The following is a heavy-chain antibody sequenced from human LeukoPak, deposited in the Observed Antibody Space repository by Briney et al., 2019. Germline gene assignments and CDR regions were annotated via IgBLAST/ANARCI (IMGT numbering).Heavy chain of an antibody. V-gene: IGHV1-2*02. J-gene: IGHJ4*02. CDR3: ARVVDYYDSSGPVEYFDY. CDR1: GYTFPNFG. D-gene: IGHD3-22*01. Sequence: AAVKVSCKASGYTFPNFGITWVRHAPGQGLEWMGWISPNSGNTKSAQKFQGRVTMTRDTSISTAYMELSRLRSDDTAVYYCARVVDYYDSSGPVEYFDYWGQGTLVTVSS. CDR2: ISPNSGNT.